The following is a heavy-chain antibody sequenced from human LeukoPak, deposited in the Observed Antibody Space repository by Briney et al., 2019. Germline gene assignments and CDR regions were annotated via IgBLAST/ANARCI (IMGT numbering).Heavy chain of an antibody. CDR2: ISSSGSTI. D-gene: IGHD2-2*01. CDR3: AKPLDIVVVPAASFDY. Sequence: PGGSLRLSCAASGFTFSSYEMNWVRQAPGKGLEWVSYISSSGSTIYYADSVKGRFTISRDNAKNSLYLQMNSLRAEDTAVYYCAKPLDIVVVPAASFDYWGQGTLVTVSS. J-gene: IGHJ4*02. CDR1: GFTFSSYE. V-gene: IGHV3-48*03.